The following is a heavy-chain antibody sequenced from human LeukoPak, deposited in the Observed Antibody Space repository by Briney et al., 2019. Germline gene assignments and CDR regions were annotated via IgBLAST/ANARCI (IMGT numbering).Heavy chain of an antibody. Sequence: GGSLRLSCAASGFTVSSNYMSWVRQAPGKGLGWVSVIYSGGSTYYADSVKGRFTISRDNSKNSLYLQMNSLRAEDTAVYYCARDRLQWLHAFDIWGQGTMVTVSS. CDR3: ARDRLQWLHAFDI. CDR2: IYSGGST. V-gene: IGHV3-66*01. CDR1: GFTVSSNY. J-gene: IGHJ3*02. D-gene: IGHD6-19*01.